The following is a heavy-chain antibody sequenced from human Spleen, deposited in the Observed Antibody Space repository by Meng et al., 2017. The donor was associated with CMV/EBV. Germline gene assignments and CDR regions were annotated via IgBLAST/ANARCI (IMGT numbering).Heavy chain of an antibody. Sequence: ASVKVSCKSSAYTFTNYGITWVRQAPGQGLEWMGWISAYNGNTNYAQKLQGRVTMTTDTSTSTAYMELRSLRSDDTAVYYCARDPRPDCSSTSCYITKGWFDPWGQGTLVTVSS. CDR1: AYTFTNYG. J-gene: IGHJ5*02. CDR2: ISAYNGNT. D-gene: IGHD2-2*01. V-gene: IGHV1-18*01. CDR3: ARDPRPDCSSTSCYITKGWFDP.